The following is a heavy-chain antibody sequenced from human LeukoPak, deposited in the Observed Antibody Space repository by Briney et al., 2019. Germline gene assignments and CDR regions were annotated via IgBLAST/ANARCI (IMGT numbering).Heavy chain of an antibody. D-gene: IGHD1-14*01. CDR2: INHSGST. CDR1: GGSFSGYY. CDR3: ARSLPTGDYYYYGMDV. Sequence: SETLPLTCAVYGGSFSGYYWSWIRQPPGKGLEWIGEINHSGSTNYNPSLKSRVTISVDTSKNQFSLKLSSVTAADTAVYYCARSLPTGDYYYYGMDVWGQGTTVTVSS. V-gene: IGHV4-34*01. J-gene: IGHJ6*02.